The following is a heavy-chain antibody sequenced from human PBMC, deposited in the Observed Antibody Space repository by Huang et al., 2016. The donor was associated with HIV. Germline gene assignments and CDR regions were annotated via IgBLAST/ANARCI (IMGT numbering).Heavy chain of an antibody. CDR1: GGPFRSYS. V-gene: IGHV1-69*13. D-gene: IGHD4-4*01. J-gene: IGHJ4*02. CDR2: LMPVFDSP. CDR3: ARGSLEYSVSSSLDY. Sequence: QVQLLQSGAEVKKPGSSVKVSCKASGGPFRSYSIAWVRPAPGQGLESMASLMPVFDSPNYAQKVQGRVRVTADESTSTVYMELRDLRPDDTAVYFCARGSLEYSVSSSLDYWGQGTHVTVSS.